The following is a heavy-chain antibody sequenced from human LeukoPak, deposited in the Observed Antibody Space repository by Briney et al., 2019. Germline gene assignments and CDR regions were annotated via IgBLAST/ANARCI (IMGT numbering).Heavy chain of an antibody. D-gene: IGHD1-26*01. V-gene: IGHV5-51*01. CDR2: IYPGDSET. J-gene: IGHJ4*02. Sequence: GESLKISCKGSGYIFSTYWIAWVRHMPGKGLEWMGVIYPGDSETRYSPSSQGQVTISADKSISTAYLQWSSLKASDTAVYYCARIMVGATGDYWGQGTLVTVSS. CDR1: GYIFSTYW. CDR3: ARIMVGATGDY.